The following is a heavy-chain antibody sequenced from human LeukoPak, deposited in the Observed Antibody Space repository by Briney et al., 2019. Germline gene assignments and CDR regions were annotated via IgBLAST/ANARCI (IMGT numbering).Heavy chain of an antibody. CDR1: GFTFSNYA. CDR2: ISGSGTNT. CDR3: AKARGIRYYYGMDV. D-gene: IGHD1-26*01. V-gene: IGHV3-23*01. Sequence: GGSLRLSCAASGFTFSNYAMSWVRQAPGKGLEWVSGISGSGTNTYYADSVEGRFTISRDNSKNTLYLQMNSLRAEDTAVYYCAKARGIRYYYGMDVWGQGTTVTVSS. J-gene: IGHJ6*02.